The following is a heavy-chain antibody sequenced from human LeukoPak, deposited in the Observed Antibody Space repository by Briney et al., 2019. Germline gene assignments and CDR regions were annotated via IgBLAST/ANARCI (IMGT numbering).Heavy chain of an antibody. Sequence: GGSLRLSCAVSGFTFSSYAMSWVRQAPGKGLEWVSAISGGGGSTYYADSVKGRFTISRDNSENTLYLQMNSLRAEDTAIYYCAKSRYDSSGYYILYFFDYWGQGTLVTVSS. CDR1: GFTFSSYA. CDR2: ISGGGGST. J-gene: IGHJ4*02. CDR3: AKSRYDSSGYYILYFFDY. D-gene: IGHD3-22*01. V-gene: IGHV3-23*01.